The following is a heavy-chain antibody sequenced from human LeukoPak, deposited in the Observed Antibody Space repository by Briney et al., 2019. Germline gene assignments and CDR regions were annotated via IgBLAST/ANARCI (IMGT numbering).Heavy chain of an antibody. J-gene: IGHJ4*02. V-gene: IGHV4-39*07. CDR2: IYYSGGT. D-gene: IGHD3-10*01. CDR1: GGSISSSSYY. CDR3: ARGWFDFDY. Sequence: PSETLSLTCTVSGGSISSSSYYWGWIRQPPGKGLEWIGSIYYSGGTYYNPSLKSRVTISVDTSKNQFSLKLSSVTAADTAVYYCARGWFDFDYWGQGTLVTVSS.